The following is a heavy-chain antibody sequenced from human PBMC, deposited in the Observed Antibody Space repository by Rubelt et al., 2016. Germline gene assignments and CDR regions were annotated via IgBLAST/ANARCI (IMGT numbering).Heavy chain of an antibody. CDR2: WYDGSNK. J-gene: IGHJ4*02. D-gene: IGHD2-2*01. V-gene: IGHV3-33*01. Sequence: WYDGSNKYYADSVKGRFTISRDNSKNTLYLQMNSLRAEDTAVYYCARDLGYCSSTSCGEVSPSGGYWGQGTLVTVSS. CDR3: ARDLGYCSSTSCGEVSPSGGY.